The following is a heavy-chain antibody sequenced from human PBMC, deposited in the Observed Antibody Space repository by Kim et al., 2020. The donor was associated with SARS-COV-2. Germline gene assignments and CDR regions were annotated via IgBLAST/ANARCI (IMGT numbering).Heavy chain of an antibody. Sequence: GASLRLSCAASGFTFSSYGMHWVRQAPGKGLERVAVIWYDGSNKYYADSVKGRFTISRDNSKNTLYLQMNSLRAEDTAVYYCARDIYYGSGSYYMFALAPEEYYFDYWGQGTLVTVSS. CDR3: ARDIYYGSGSYYMFALAPEEYYFDY. CDR2: IWYDGSNK. D-gene: IGHD3-10*01. CDR1: GFTFSSYG. V-gene: IGHV3-33*01. J-gene: IGHJ4*02.